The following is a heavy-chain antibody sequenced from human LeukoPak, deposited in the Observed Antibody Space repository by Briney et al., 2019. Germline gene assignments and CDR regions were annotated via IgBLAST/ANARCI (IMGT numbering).Heavy chain of an antibody. CDR1: GFSFDDYT. Sequence: AGALRLSCAASGFSFDDYTMHWGRHPPGKGLEWVSLITWVGSTTYYADSVRGRFTISRDNSKNSLFLRMNSLRPEDTPLYYCARDRTAEAGNDYYMGVWGKGTTVIVSS. D-gene: IGHD6-13*01. CDR3: ARDRTAEAGNDYYMGV. J-gene: IGHJ6*03. V-gene: IGHV3-43*01. CDR2: ITWVGSTT.